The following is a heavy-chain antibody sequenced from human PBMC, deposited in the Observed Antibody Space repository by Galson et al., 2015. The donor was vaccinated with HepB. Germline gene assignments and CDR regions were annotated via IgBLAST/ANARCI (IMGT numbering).Heavy chain of an antibody. CDR3: AISRNYNGFDF. D-gene: IGHD1-1*01. J-gene: IGHJ4*02. V-gene: IGHV1-69*13. CDR1: GGTFNTSG. Sequence: SVKVSCEASGGTFNTSGITWVRQAPGQGLDWIGGIIRFIGTTNYAQKFKGRVTITADESTTSRYMNLSSLRAEDTALYYCAISRNYNGFDFWGQGTLVTVS. CDR2: IIRFIGTT.